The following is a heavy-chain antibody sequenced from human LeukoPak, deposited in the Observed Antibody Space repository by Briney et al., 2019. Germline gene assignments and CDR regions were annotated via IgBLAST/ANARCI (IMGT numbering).Heavy chain of an antibody. V-gene: IGHV1-2*06. CDR2: INPNSGGT. CDR3: ARESAMVPSDY. J-gene: IGHJ4*02. CDR1: GYTFTGYY. Sequence: ASVKVSCKASGYTFTGYYMHWVRRAPGQGLEWMGRINPNSGGTNYAQKFQGRVTMTRDTSISTAYMELSRLRSDDTAVYYCARESAMVPSDYWGQGTLVTVSS. D-gene: IGHD5-18*01.